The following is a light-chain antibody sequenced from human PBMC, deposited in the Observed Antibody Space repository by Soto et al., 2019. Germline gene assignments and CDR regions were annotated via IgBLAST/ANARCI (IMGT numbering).Light chain of an antibody. CDR2: VNSDGSH. J-gene: IGLJ2*01. CDR3: QTWDTGIRV. Sequence: QLVLTQSPSASASLGASVKLTCSLSSGHSSYAIAWHQQRPEKGPRYLMKVNSDGSHSKGDGIPDRFSGSSSGAERYLSISSLQSEDEADYYCQTWDTGIRVFGGGTQLTVL. V-gene: IGLV4-69*01. CDR1: SGHSSYA.